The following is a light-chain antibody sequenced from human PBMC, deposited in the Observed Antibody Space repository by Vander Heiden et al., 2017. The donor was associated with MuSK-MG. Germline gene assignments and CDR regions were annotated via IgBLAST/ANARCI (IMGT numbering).Light chain of an antibody. CDR3: MQGQQNPLS. Sequence: VKTQSPLLLPVIPGEPAYISCRSSPSLLHSNRYNYLGWYLQKPGQSPQLLIYVGSNRATGVPDRFSGSGSGTEFTLKISRVEAEDVGVYYCMQGQQNPLSFGEGTKVEI. CDR2: VGS. J-gene: IGKJ4*01. V-gene: IGKV2-28*01. CDR1: PSLLHSNRYNY.